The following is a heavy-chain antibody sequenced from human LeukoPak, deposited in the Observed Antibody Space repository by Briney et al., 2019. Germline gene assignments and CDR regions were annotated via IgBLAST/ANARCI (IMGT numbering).Heavy chain of an antibody. D-gene: IGHD6-13*01. V-gene: IGHV4-34*01. CDR3: ERLPARTAGPSWFDP. CDR1: GGSFSGYY. CDR2: INHSGST. J-gene: IGHJ5*02. Sequence: SETLSLTCAVYGGSFSGYYWSWIRQPPGKGLEWIGEINHSGSTNYNPSLKSRVTISVDTSKNQFSQKLSSGHAADSAVYSCERLPARTAGPSWFDPWGQGTLVTVSS.